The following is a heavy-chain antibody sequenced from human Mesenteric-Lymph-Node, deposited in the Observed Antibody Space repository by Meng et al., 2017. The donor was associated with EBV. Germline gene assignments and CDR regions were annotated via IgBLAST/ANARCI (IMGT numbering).Heavy chain of an antibody. Sequence: QGELQGAGPGRGKPSETLFLTCALSGDSINNNRWWSWVRQPPGRGLEWIGEIFQTGSTNYSPSLRSRVTISLDKSMNQFSLKLSSVTAADTAVYYCARDVVPLDPESRADWGPGTLVTVSS. D-gene: IGHD1-1*01. V-gene: IGHV4-4*02. CDR2: IFQTGST. CDR1: GDSINNNRW. CDR3: ARDVVPLDPESRAD. J-gene: IGHJ4*02.